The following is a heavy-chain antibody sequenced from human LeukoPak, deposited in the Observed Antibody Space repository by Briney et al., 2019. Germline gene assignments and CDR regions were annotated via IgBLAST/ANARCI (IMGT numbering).Heavy chain of an antibody. V-gene: IGHV1-2*02. Sequence: ASVKVSCKASGYTFTGYYMHWVRQAPGQGLEGMGWINPNSGGTNYAQKFQGRVTMTRDTSISTAYMELSRLRSDDTAVYFCARGGIAVAGTYYYYYYMDVWGKGTTVTISS. D-gene: IGHD6-19*01. CDR3: ARGGIAVAGTYYYYYYMDV. CDR1: GYTFTGYY. J-gene: IGHJ6*03. CDR2: INPNSGGT.